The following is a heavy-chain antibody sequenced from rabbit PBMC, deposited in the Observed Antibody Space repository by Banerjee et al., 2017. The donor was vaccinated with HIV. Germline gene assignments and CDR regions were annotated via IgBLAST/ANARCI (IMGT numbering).Heavy chain of an antibody. Sequence: QSLEESGGDLVQPEGSLTLTCTASGFSFSSDYYMCWVRQAPGKGLEWIGCIVAGSSGSTYSASWAKGRFTISKTSSTTVTLQMTSLTAADTATYFCATGSGWGGTRLDLWGQGTLVTVS. CDR3: ATGSGWGGTRLDL. J-gene: IGHJ3*01. V-gene: IGHV1S40*01. CDR1: GFSFSSDYY. CDR2: IVAGSSGST. D-gene: IGHD4-1*01.